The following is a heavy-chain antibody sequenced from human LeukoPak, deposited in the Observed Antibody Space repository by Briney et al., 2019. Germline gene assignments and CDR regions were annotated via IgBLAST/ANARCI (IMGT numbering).Heavy chain of an antibody. CDR3: ARLVTALQRPPAIDY. CDR2: IYHSGST. CDR1: IDSFSNYH. J-gene: IGHJ4*02. Sequence: SETLSLTCAVYIDSFSNYHWNWIRQTPAKGMEWIGEIYHSGSTYYNPSLKSRVTISVDTSKNQFSLKLSSVTAADTAVYYCARLVTALQRPPAIDYWGQGTLVTVSS. V-gene: IGHV4-34*01. D-gene: IGHD5-18*01.